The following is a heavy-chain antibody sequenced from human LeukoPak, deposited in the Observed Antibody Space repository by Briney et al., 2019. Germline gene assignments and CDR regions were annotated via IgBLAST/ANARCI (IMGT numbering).Heavy chain of an antibody. J-gene: IGHJ4*02. CDR1: GGSISSDSYD. Sequence: SETLSLTCTVSGGSISSDSYDWAWIRQPPVKGLEWIASIYYSGSTYYNPSLKSRVTISVDTSRNQFSLKLSSVTAADTAVYYCAREANWDPQGGYWGQGTLVTVSS. D-gene: IGHD7-27*01. CDR2: IYYSGST. V-gene: IGHV4-39*02. CDR3: AREANWDPQGGY.